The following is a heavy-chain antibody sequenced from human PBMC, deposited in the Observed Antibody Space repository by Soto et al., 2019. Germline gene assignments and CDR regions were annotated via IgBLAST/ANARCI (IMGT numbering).Heavy chain of an antibody. V-gene: IGHV1-3*01. CDR3: ARARSANSGYFDDFDT. CDR1: GYTFTSYA. Sequence: QVQLVQSGAEVKKPGASVKFSCKASGYTFTSYAMHWVRQAPGQRLEWMGWINAGNGNTKYSQNFQGRVTITRDTSASTACMELSSLLSEDTAVYFCARARSANSGYFDDFDTWGQGTLVTVSS. D-gene: IGHD3-22*01. CDR2: INAGNGNT. J-gene: IGHJ4*02.